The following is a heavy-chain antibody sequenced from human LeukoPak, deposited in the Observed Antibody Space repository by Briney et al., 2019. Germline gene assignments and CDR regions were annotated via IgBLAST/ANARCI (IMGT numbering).Heavy chain of an antibody. V-gene: IGHV3-7*03. J-gene: IGHJ4*02. CDR3: ARLNYYGFDY. Sequence: SGGSLRLSCAASGFTFSSYWMTWVRQAPGKGLEWVANINQDGSEKHYVDSMKGRFTISRDNTQKSLYLQMNSLRAEDTAVYYCARLNYYGFDYWGQGTLVTVSS. CDR2: INQDGSEK. CDR1: GFTFSSYW. D-gene: IGHD3-3*01.